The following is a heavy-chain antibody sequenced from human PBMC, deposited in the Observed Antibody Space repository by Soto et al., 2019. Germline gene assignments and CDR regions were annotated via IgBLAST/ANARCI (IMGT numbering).Heavy chain of an antibody. V-gene: IGHV4-34*01. CDR1: GGPFSNYF. J-gene: IGHJ4*02. D-gene: IGHD2-2*01. Sequence: SETLSLTCTVSGGPFSNYFWNWIRQPPGKGLEWIGEISHTGNTNYSPSFKSRVTMSVDSSKNQFSLRLTSVTAADTAVYYCARRVRYALLGYWGQGTRVTVSS. CDR3: ARRVRYALLGY. CDR2: ISHTGNT.